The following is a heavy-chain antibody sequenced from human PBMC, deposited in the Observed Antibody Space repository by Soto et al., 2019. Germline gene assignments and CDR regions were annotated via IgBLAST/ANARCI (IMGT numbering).Heavy chain of an antibody. CDR3: ARLQLGGDRMLNWFDP. D-gene: IGHD2-21*02. CDR2: INVYNGDR. CDR1: GYIFTKYG. J-gene: IGHJ5*02. V-gene: IGHV1-18*01. Sequence: QVQVVQSGPELKKPGASVKVSCKAQGYIFTKYGSGWVRQAPGHVLEWMGLINVYNGDRKVAQKFQDRVSMTTDTATDTAYMELKSLRSGDTAVYYCARLQLGGDRMLNWFDPWGQGTLVTVSS.